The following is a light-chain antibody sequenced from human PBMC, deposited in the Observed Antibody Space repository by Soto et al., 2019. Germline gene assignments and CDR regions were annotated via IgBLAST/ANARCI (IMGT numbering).Light chain of an antibody. CDR1: QSVGSTN. CDR3: QQYDRSPFT. Sequence: EIVLTQSPATLSLSPGERATLSCGASQSVGSTNLAWYQQKPGLAPRLLIYDASTRATGIPDRFSGSGSGTDFTLTISRLEPEDLAVYHCQQYDRSPFTFGPGTKVDIK. V-gene: IGKV3D-20*01. CDR2: DAS. J-gene: IGKJ3*01.